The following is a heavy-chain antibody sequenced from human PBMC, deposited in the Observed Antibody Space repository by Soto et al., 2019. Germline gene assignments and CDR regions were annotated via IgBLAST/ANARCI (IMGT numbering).Heavy chain of an antibody. Sequence: QLQLQESGSGLVKPSQTLSLTCAVSGGSISSGGYSWSWIRQPPGKGLEWIGYIYHSGSTYYNPSLKSRVTISVDRSKNQFSLKLSSVTAADTAVYYCARGNHYGDYVNWFDPWGQGTLVTVSS. V-gene: IGHV4-30-2*01. CDR2: IYHSGST. CDR1: GGSISSGGYS. J-gene: IGHJ5*02. D-gene: IGHD4-17*01. CDR3: ARGNHYGDYVNWFDP.